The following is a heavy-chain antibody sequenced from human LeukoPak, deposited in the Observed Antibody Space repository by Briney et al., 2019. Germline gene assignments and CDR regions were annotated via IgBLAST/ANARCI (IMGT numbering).Heavy chain of an antibody. D-gene: IGHD6-19*01. Sequence: GGSLRLSCAASGFTFSSYSMNWVRQAPGKGLEWVSYISSSSSTIYYADSVKGRFTISRDNAKNSLYLQMNSQRAEDTAVYYCARPGADYSSGWYRGYYYYGMDVWGQGTTVTVSS. CDR1: GFTFSSYS. CDR2: ISSSSSTI. V-gene: IGHV3-48*04. CDR3: ARPGADYSSGWYRGYYYYGMDV. J-gene: IGHJ6*02.